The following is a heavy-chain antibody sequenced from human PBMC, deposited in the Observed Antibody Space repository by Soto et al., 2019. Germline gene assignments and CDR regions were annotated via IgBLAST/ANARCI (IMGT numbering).Heavy chain of an antibody. D-gene: IGHD3-22*01. J-gene: IGHJ4*02. CDR3: AKDSISSDGGYYLYYFDS. Sequence: PGGSLRLSCAASGFTFIRYAVSWGRQAPGKGLEWVSAISGSGGSTYFRDTVRGRFTISRDNSKNTLYLQMDSLRAEDTAVYYCAKDSISSDGGYYLYYFDSWGQGTLVTVSS. V-gene: IGHV3-23*01. CDR1: GFTFIRYA. CDR2: ISGSGGST.